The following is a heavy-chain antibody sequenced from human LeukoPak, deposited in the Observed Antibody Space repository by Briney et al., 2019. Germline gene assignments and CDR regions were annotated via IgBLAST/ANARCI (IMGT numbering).Heavy chain of an antibody. CDR1: GYTFTSHD. CDR3: ARGYSYGGEFDY. J-gene: IGHJ4*02. V-gene: IGHV1-8*01. D-gene: IGHD5-18*01. Sequence: GASVKVSCKASGYTFTSHDINWVRQATGQGLEWMGWMNPNSGNTGYAQKSQGRVTMTRNTSISTACMELSSLRSEDTAVYYCARGYSYGGEFDYWGQGTLVTVSS. CDR2: MNPNSGNT.